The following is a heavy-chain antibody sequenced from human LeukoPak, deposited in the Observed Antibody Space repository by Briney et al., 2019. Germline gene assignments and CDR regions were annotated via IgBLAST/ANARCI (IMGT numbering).Heavy chain of an antibody. CDR3: ARGGSGWYHWFDP. V-gene: IGHV5-51*01. D-gene: IGHD6-19*01. Sequence: GESLKISCKGSGYSFTTYWIAWVRQMPGKGQEWMGIIYPGDSDTRYSPSFQGQVTISADKSISTAYLQWSSLKASDTAMYYCARGGSGWYHWFDPWGQGTLVTVSS. CDR2: IYPGDSDT. J-gene: IGHJ5*02. CDR1: GYSFTTYW.